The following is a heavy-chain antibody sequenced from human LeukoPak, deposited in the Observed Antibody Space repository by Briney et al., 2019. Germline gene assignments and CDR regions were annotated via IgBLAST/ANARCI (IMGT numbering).Heavy chain of an antibody. Sequence: RGESLKISCKDSGYSFSNYWIGWVRQMPGKGLEWMGIIYPGDSDTRYSPSFQGQVTISVDKSISTAFLQWSSLKASDTAMYYCARAGELGRYFDYWGQGTLVTASS. V-gene: IGHV5-51*01. CDR1: GYSFSNYW. J-gene: IGHJ4*02. CDR3: ARAGELGRYFDY. D-gene: IGHD7-27*01. CDR2: IYPGDSDT.